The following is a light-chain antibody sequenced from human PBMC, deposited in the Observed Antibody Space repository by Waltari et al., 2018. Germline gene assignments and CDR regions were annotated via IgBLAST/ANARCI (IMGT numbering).Light chain of an antibody. Sequence: DIVLTQYPVTLSLSPGERAALSCRASQTVNNFVAWYQHKPGNAPRLLTYDASKRTYDTPARFIGGGSGTDFTLAISSLEPEDFAVYYCQQRSNWPLTFGGGSRVEIK. V-gene: IGKV3-11*01. CDR1: QTVNNF. CDR2: DAS. CDR3: QQRSNWPLT. J-gene: IGKJ4*01.